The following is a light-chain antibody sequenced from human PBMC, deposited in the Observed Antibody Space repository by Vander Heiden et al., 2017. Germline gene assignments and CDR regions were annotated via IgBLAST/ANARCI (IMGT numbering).Light chain of an antibody. CDR3: QQYNNWSPLT. V-gene: IGKV3-15*01. CDR2: GAS. J-gene: IGKJ4*01. CDR1: QSGSIN. Sequence: EIVMTQSPATLSVAPGARPTLSCRASQSGSINLAWYQQKPGQAPSLLIYGASTRATGIPARFSGSGSGTEFTLTISSLQSEDFAVYYCQQYNNWSPLTFGGGTKVEIK.